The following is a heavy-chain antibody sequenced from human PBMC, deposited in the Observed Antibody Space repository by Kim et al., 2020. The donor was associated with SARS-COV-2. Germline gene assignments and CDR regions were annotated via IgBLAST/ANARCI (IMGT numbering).Heavy chain of an antibody. CDR3: AGLYSGYEFDY. V-gene: IGHV4-59*01. J-gene: IGHJ4*02. CDR2: ISYRGST. CDR1: GDSISTYY. D-gene: IGHD5-12*01. Sequence: SETLSLTCTVSGDSISTYYWSWIRQPPGRGLEWIGYISYRGSTTYNPSLKSRVTISIDTSRNQFSLRLTSVTAADTALYYCAGLYSGYEFDYWGQGILVTVSS.